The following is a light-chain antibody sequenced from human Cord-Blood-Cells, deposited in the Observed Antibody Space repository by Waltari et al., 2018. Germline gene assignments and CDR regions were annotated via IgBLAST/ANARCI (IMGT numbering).Light chain of an antibody. CDR2: GAS. CDR1: QSVGSN. J-gene: IGKJ2*01. V-gene: IGKV3-15*01. CDR3: QKYNNWPPYS. Sequence: EVVMQQSPATLSVSPGERSTVTCKASQSVGSNVAWYQQKPGQAPRLLIYGASTRATGIPARFSGSGSGTEFTLTISSLQSEDFAVYYCQKYNNWPPYSFGQGTKLEIK.